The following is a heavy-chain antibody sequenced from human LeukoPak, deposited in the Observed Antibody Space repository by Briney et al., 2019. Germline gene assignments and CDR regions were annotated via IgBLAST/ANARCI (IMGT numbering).Heavy chain of an antibody. J-gene: IGHJ3*02. D-gene: IGHD3-10*01. Sequence: PSQTLSLTCTVSGGSISSDNYYWSWIRQPAGKGLEWIGRIYTSGSTNYNPSLKSRVTISVDTSKNQFSLKLSSVTAADTAVYYCAAPFGWGPFDIWGQGTMVTVSS. CDR1: GGSISSDNYY. CDR3: AAPFGWGPFDI. CDR2: IYTSGST. V-gene: IGHV4-61*02.